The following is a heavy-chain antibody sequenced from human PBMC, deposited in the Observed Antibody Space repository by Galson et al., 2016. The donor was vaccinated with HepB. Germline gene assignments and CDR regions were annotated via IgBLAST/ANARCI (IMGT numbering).Heavy chain of an antibody. CDR3: VRSHRPHGSGTYEDYYGMDV. Sequence: SLRLSCAASGFTFSNHAMYWVRQAPGKGLEWVAVIWYDGRNKHYTDSVKGRFTISRDNSRNTLYLQINSLRAEDTAVYHCVRSHRPHGSGTYEDYYGMDVWGQGTTVTVSS. D-gene: IGHD3-10*01. J-gene: IGHJ6*02. CDR2: IWYDGRNK. CDR1: GFTFSNHA. V-gene: IGHV3-33*01.